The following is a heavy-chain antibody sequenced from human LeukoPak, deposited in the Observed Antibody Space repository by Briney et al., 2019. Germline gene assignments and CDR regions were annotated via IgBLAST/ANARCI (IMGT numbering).Heavy chain of an antibody. V-gene: IGHV1-2*02. Sequence: ASVKVSCKDSGCAFNHHYVHLVRLAPGQGLQWMGWINPNSGGTNYAQEFQGRVTMTRDTSISTAYMELSNLRSDDTAVYYCTILRAIAGAGMCYFYYGGQGTLVTVSS. CDR2: INPNSGGT. D-gene: IGHD6-13*01. J-gene: IGHJ4*02. CDR1: GCAFNHHY. CDR3: TILRAIAGAGMCYFYY.